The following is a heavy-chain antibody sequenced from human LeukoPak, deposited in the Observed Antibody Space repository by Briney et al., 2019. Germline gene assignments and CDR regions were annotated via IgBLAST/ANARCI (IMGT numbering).Heavy chain of an antibody. CDR3: AKALHESGYSYYYYYYGIDV. CDR1: GFTFSSYA. D-gene: IGHD3-3*01. CDR2: ISGSGGST. Sequence: PGASLRLSCAASGFTFSSYAMSWVRQAPGKGLEWVSAISGSGGSTYYADSVKGRFTISRDNSKNTLYLQMNSLRAEDTAVYYCAKALHESGYSYYYYYYGIDVWGQGTTVTVSS. V-gene: IGHV3-23*01. J-gene: IGHJ6*02.